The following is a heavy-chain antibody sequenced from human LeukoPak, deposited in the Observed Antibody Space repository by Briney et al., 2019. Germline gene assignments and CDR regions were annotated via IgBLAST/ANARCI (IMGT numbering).Heavy chain of an antibody. Sequence: GGSLRLSCAASGFTFTGYSMNWVRQAPGKGLEWVSYISISSDKIYYADSVKGRFTISRDNAKNSLYLQMNSLRDEDTAVYYCASAPYGSGTFLDYWGQGTLVTVSS. J-gene: IGHJ4*02. D-gene: IGHD3-10*01. CDR3: ASAPYGSGTFLDY. CDR2: ISISSDKI. CDR1: GFTFTGYS. V-gene: IGHV3-48*02.